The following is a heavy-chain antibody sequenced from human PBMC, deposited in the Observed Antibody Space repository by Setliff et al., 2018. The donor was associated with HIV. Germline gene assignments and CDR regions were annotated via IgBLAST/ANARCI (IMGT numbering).Heavy chain of an antibody. J-gene: IGHJ5*02. Sequence: PSETLSLTCSVSGGSISSSTYYWGWIRQPPGKGLEWIGDIFYTGSTYYNPSLKSRVAISVDTSENQLSLKLNSVTAADTAVYYCARRGRDVVFIMFATGFDPWGQGALVTVSS. CDR3: ARRGRDVVFIMFATGFDP. CDR1: GGSISSSTYY. V-gene: IGHV4-39*01. CDR2: IFYTGST. D-gene: IGHD3-10*02.